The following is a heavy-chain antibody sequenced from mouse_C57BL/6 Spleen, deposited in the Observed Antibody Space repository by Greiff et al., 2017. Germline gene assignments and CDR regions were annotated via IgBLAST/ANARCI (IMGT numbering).Heavy chain of an antibody. Sequence: VQLQQPGAELVKPGASVKMSCKASGYTFTSYWITWVKQRPGQGLEWIGDIYPGSGSTNYNEKFKSKATLTLDTSSSTAYMQLSSLTSEDSAVYYCARHLSYYFDYWGQGTTLTVSS. D-gene: IGHD2-3*01. CDR3: ARHLSYYFDY. J-gene: IGHJ2*01. V-gene: IGHV1-55*01. CDR2: IYPGSGST. CDR1: GYTFTSYW.